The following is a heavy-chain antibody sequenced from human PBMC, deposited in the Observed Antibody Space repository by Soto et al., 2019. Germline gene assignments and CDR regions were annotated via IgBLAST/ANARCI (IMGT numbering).Heavy chain of an antibody. CDR3: ARGNNNWWTYYFDN. CDR2: ISSNGGGT. CDR1: GFTFSSYG. J-gene: IGHJ4*02. D-gene: IGHD1-20*01. Sequence: GGSLRLSCAASGFTFSSYGMHWVRQAPGKGLEYVSVISSNGGGTFYANSVKGRFTISRDNSRNTLYLQMGSLRGEDMAVYYCARGNNNWWTYYFDNWGQGTLVTVSS. V-gene: IGHV3-64*01.